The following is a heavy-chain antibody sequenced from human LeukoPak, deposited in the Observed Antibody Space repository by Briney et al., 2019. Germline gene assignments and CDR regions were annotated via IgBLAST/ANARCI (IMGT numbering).Heavy chain of an antibody. Sequence: PGRSLRLSYAASGFTFSSYGMHWVRQAPGKGLEWVAFIRYDGSNKYYADSVKDRFTISRDNSKNTLYPQMNSLRAEDTAVYYCAKEVGATGDYWGQGILVTVSS. CDR1: GFTFSSYG. CDR3: AKEVGATGDY. D-gene: IGHD1-26*01. CDR2: IRYDGSNK. V-gene: IGHV3-30*02. J-gene: IGHJ4*02.